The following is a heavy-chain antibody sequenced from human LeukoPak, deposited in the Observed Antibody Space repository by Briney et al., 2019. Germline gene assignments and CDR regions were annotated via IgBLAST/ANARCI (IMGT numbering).Heavy chain of an antibody. CDR1: GFTFSSYS. CDR2: ISGSGGST. J-gene: IGHJ4*02. D-gene: IGHD6-19*01. Sequence: GGSLRLSCAASGFTFSSYSMNWVRQAPGRGLEWVSAISGSGGSTYYADSVKGRFTISRDNSKNTLYLQMNSLRAEDTAVYYCARRSGIAVAGAFDYWGQGTLVTVSS. V-gene: IGHV3-23*01. CDR3: ARRSGIAVAGAFDY.